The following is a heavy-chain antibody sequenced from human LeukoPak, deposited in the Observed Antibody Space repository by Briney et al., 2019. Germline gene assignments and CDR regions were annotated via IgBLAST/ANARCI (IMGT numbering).Heavy chain of an antibody. CDR3: GRVTWVGPVDAVLGNDAFDI. CDR1: GFTFSSKS. D-gene: IGHD3-3*02. CDR2: ISSRSNYI. J-gene: IGHJ3*02. V-gene: IGHV3-21*01. Sequence: PGGSLRLSCAASGFTFSSKSMTWVRQAPGKGLEWVASISSRSNYIFYADSMKGRFTISRDNARNSLFLQMSSLRDEDTAVYYCGRVTWVGPVDAVLGNDAFDIWGQGTMVTVSS.